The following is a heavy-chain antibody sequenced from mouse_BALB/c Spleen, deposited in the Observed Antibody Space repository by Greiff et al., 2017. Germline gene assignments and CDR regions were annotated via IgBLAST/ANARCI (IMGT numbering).Heavy chain of an antibody. CDR1: GFTFSSFG. CDR3: APYGNLFAY. V-gene: IGHV5-17*02. D-gene: IGHD2-1*01. Sequence: EVKLVESGGGLVQPGGSRKLSCAASGFTFSSFGMHWVRQAPEKGLEWVAYISSGSSTIYYADTVKGRFTISRDNPKNTLFLQMTSLRSEDTAMYYCAPYGNLFAYWGQGTLVTVSA. J-gene: IGHJ3*01. CDR2: ISSGSSTI.